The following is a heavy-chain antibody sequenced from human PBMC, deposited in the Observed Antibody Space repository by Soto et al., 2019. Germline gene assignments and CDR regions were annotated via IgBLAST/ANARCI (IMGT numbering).Heavy chain of an antibody. CDR1: GFTFSSYS. V-gene: IGHV3-48*02. D-gene: IGHD1-7*01. CDR3: QVDWKYPTAYYYGMDV. Sequence: EVQLVESGGGLVQPGGSLRLSCAASGFTFSSYSMNWVRQAPGKGLEWVSYISSSSSTIYYEDSVKGGFTISRDNAKNSRYVQMNSLRDEDTAVYDCQVDWKYPTAYYYGMDVWGPGTTVTVSS. J-gene: IGHJ6*02. CDR2: ISSSSSTI.